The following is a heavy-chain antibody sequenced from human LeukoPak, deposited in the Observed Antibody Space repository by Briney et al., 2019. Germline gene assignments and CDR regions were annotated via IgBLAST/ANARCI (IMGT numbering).Heavy chain of an antibody. J-gene: IGHJ5*02. V-gene: IGHV5-51*01. Sequence: GESLKISCKGYGDRFTRYCVAWVRQMPGKGLEWMGIIFPGDSDTRYSPSIQGQVTISVDRSISTAYLQWSSLKASDTAIYYRARRPLHSQNWLAPWGQGTLVTVSS. CDR3: ARRPLHSQNWLAP. CDR2: IFPGDSDT. CDR1: GDRFTRYC.